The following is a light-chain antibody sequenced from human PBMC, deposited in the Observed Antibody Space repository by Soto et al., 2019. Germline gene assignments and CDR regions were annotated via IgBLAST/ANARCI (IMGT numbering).Light chain of an antibody. J-gene: IGKJ1*01. CDR1: QDVSNY. V-gene: IGKV1-5*01. CDR2: DAS. CDR3: QQYNSWP. Sequence: DIQMTHSPSSLAAFAGDRVTITCQASQDVSNYLNWYQQKPGKAPKLLIYDASSLESGVPSRFSGSGSGTEFTLTISSLQPDDFATYYCQQYNSWPFGQGTKGDIK.